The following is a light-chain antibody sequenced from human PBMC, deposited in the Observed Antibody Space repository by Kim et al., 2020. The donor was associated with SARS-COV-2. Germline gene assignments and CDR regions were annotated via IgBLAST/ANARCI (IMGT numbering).Light chain of an antibody. CDR3: QQYNSHTWT. CDR2: AAS. V-gene: IGKV1-16*02. Sequence: ASVGDRVTVTCRASQDISYYVAWFQQKPGKAPKSLIYAASNLQSGVPSKFSGSGSGIDFTLTISSLQPEDSAIYYCQQYNSHTWTFGQGTKVDIK. CDR1: QDISYY. J-gene: IGKJ1*01.